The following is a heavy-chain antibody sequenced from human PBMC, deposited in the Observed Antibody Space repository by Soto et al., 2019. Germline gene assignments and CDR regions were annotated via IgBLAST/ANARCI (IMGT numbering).Heavy chain of an antibody. J-gene: IGHJ4*01. Sequence: PGGSLRLSCAASGFTFSYYGMHWVRQAPGKGLEWVALISYDGTNKYYADSVKGRFTISRDDSKNTLFLQMNSLRAEDTAVYYCTTDSYSTIIIVRFDYWGHGTLVTVSS. CDR3: TTDSYSTIIIVRFDY. D-gene: IGHD3-22*01. V-gene: IGHV3-30*03. CDR1: GFTFSYYG. CDR2: ISYDGTNK.